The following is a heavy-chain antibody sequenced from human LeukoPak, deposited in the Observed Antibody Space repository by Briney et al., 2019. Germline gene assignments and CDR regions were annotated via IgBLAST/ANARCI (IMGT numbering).Heavy chain of an antibody. V-gene: IGHV1-18*01. CDR2: ISAYNGNT. CDR1: GYTFTSYG. D-gene: IGHD5-12*01. J-gene: IGHJ6*03. CDR3: ARGATYYYYYYMDV. Sequence: RASVKVSCKASGYTFTSYGISWVRQAPGQGLEWMGWISAYNGNTNYAQKLQGRVTMTTDTSTSTAYMELRSLRSDDTAVYYCARGATYYYYYYMDVWGKGTTVTVSS.